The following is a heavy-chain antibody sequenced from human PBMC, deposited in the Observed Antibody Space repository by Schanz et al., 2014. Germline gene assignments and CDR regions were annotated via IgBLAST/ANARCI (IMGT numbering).Heavy chain of an antibody. Sequence: QVQLQESGPGLVKPSETLSLTCSVSGGSIRTYFWAWIRQPPGKGLEWIGFIYYSGSTNYNPSLKSGAPISFDMPKTHSALTRTCVTAADTGVYYCARQYSGWSRFDPWGQGIRVTVSS. D-gene: IGHD6-19*01. V-gene: IGHV4-59*08. CDR3: ARQYSGWSRFDP. CDR2: IYYSGST. J-gene: IGHJ5*02. CDR1: GGSIRTYF.